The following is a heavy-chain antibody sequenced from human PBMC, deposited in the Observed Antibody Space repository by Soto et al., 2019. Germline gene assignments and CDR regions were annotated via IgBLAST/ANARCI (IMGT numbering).Heavy chain of an antibody. D-gene: IGHD6-13*01. CDR1: GGSISSYY. CDR3: ASSGSSSSWYGDYYYGMDV. J-gene: IGHJ6*02. CDR2: IYYSGST. V-gene: IGHV4-59*01. Sequence: SETLSLTXTVSGGSISSYYWSWIRQPPGKGLEWIGYIYYSGSTNYNPSLKSRVTISVDTSKNQFSLKLSSVTAANTAVYYCASSGSSSSWYGDYYYGMDVWGQGTTVTVSS.